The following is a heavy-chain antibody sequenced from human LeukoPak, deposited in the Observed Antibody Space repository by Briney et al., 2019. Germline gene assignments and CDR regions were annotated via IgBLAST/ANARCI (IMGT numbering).Heavy chain of an antibody. J-gene: IGHJ4*02. V-gene: IGHV4-4*02. D-gene: IGHD3-10*01. CDR2: IYHGGST. CDR3: ARGEEHGSGTVHFDY. CDR1: GGSISRSNW. Sequence: SETLSLTCAVPGGSISRSNWWSWVRQPPGKGLEWIGEIYHGGSTNCNPSLKGRVTISVDRSNNQFSLRLTSVTAADAAVYYCARGEEHGSGTVHFDYWGQGTLVTVSS.